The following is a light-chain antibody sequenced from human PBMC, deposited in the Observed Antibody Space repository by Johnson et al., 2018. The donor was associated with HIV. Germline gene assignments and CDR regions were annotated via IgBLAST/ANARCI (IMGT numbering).Light chain of an antibody. CDR1: SSNIGNNY. V-gene: IGLV1-41*01. Sequence: QSLLTQPPSVSAAPGQKVTISCSGSSSNIGNNYVSWYQQLPGTAPKLLIYDTYKRPSGIPDRFSGSKSGTSATLAITGLWPEDEGDYYCFACETGPRPYVFGTGTKVPVL. CDR3: FACETGPRPYV. J-gene: IGLJ1*01. CDR2: DTY.